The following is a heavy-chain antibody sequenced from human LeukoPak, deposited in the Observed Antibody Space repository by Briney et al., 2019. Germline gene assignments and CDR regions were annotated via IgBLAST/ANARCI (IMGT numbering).Heavy chain of an antibody. J-gene: IGHJ5*02. CDR2: INPNSGGT. Sequence: ASVKVSCKASGYTFTGHYMHWVRQAPGQGLEWMGWINPNSGGTNYAQKFQGRVTMTRDTSISTAYMELSRLRSDDTAVYYCARDIRDTMIVVVITGFDPWGQGTLVTVSS. V-gene: IGHV1-2*02. CDR3: ARDIRDTMIVVVITGFDP. D-gene: IGHD3-22*01. CDR1: GYTFTGHY.